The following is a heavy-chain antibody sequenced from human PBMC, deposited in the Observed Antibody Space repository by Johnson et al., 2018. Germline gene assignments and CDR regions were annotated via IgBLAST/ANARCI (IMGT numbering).Heavy chain of an antibody. CDR2: IIPIFGTA. J-gene: IGHJ3*02. D-gene: IGHD4-17*01. V-gene: IGHV1-69*12. CDR3: ARDQSRDDYGDQGGAFDI. Sequence: QVQLVQSGAEVKKPGSSVKVSCKASGGTFSNFAFSWVRQAPGQGLEWMGGIIPIFGTANYAQKFQGRVTITADESTSTAYMELSSLRSEDTAVYYCARDQSRDDYGDQGGAFDIWGQGTMVTVSS. CDR1: GGTFSNFA.